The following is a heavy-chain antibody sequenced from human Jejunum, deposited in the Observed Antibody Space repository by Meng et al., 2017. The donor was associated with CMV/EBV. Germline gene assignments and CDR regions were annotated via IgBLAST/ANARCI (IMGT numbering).Heavy chain of an antibody. CDR2: IDNRGST. CDR3: ARGYSSGWYYFHY. CDR1: GGSISSGDFC. D-gene: IGHD6-19*01. Sequence: HECGPGLVRSSPTLSLTCASSGGSISSGDFCWSWIRQPPGKGLEWIGYIDNRGSTYYNPSLTSRVTVSMDTSKNQFSLKLTSVTAADTAVYYCARGYSSGWYYFHYWGQGTLVTVSS. V-gene: IGHV4-30-4*01. J-gene: IGHJ4*02.